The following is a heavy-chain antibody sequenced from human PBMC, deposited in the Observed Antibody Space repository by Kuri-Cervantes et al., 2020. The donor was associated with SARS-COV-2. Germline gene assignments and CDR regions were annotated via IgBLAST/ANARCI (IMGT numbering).Heavy chain of an antibody. Sequence: GGSLRLSCSASGLTFSHYVMHWVRQAPGKGLEYVSAINNDGYYTYYTDSVKGRFIISRDNSKNTLYLQMNSLRPEDTGVYYCAKPGSVRGIIREDHYGLDVWGQGTTVTVSS. CDR2: INNDGYYT. V-gene: IGHV3-64*04. J-gene: IGHJ6*02. CDR3: AKPGSVRGIIREDHYGLDV. CDR1: GLTFSHYV. D-gene: IGHD3-10*01.